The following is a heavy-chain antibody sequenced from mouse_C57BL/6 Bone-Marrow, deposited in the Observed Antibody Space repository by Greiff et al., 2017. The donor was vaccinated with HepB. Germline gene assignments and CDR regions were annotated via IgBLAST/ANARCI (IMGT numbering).Heavy chain of an antibody. CDR1: GYAFTNYL. CDR2: INPGSGGT. D-gene: IGHD1-1*01. Sequence: QVQLKESGAELVRPGTSVKVSCKASGYAFTNYLIEWVKQRPGQGLEWIGVINPGSGGTNYNEKFKGKATLTADKSSSTAYMQLSSLTSEDSAVYFCARGGFGYYGSSPWYFDVWGTGTTVTVSS. J-gene: IGHJ1*03. CDR3: ARGGFGYYGSSPWYFDV. V-gene: IGHV1-54*01.